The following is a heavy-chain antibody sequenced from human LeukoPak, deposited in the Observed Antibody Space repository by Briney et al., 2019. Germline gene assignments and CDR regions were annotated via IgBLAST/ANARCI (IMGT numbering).Heavy chain of an antibody. J-gene: IGHJ4*02. CDR2: ISSSSSTI. V-gene: IGHV3-48*04. CDR1: GFTFSSYS. D-gene: IGHD4-23*01. CDR3: ASLADYGGNSGFDY. Sequence: GGSLRLSCAASGFTFSSYSMNWVRQAPGKGLEWVSYISSSSSTIYYADSVKGRFTISRDNAKNSLYLQMNSLRAEGTAVYYCASLADYGGNSGFDYWGQGTLVTVSS.